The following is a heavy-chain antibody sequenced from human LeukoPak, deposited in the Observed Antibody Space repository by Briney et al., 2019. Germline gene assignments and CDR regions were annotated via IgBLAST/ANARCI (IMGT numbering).Heavy chain of an antibody. D-gene: IGHD2-2*01. CDR1: GYTFTGYY. V-gene: IGHV1-2*02. J-gene: IGHJ5*02. CDR2: INPNSGGT. Sequence: ASVKVSCTASGYTFTGYYMHWVRQAPGQGLEWMGWINPNSGGTNYAQKFQGRVTMTRDTSISTAYMELSRLRSDDTAVYYCARDPVPVVPAAKNWFDPWGQGTLVTVSS. CDR3: ARDPVPVVPAAKNWFDP.